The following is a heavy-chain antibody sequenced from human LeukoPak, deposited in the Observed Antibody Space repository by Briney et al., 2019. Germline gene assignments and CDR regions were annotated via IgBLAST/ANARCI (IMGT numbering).Heavy chain of an antibody. Sequence: SETLSLTCTVSGGSISSSSYYWGWIRQPPGKGLEWIGSIYYSGSTYYNPSRKSRATISVDTSKNQFSLRLSSVTAADTAVYYCARRFYYDSTENWFDPWGQGTLVTVSS. J-gene: IGHJ5*02. CDR3: ARRFYYDSTENWFDP. CDR2: IYYSGST. V-gene: IGHV4-39*07. D-gene: IGHD3-22*01. CDR1: GGSISSSSYY.